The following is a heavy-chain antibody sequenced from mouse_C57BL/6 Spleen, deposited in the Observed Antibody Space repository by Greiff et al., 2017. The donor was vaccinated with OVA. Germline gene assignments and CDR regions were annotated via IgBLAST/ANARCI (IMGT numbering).Heavy chain of an antibody. CDR3: ASGGSTGAMDY. Sequence: VMLVESGPGLVAPSQSLSITCTVSGFSLTSYGVDWVRQSPGKGLEWLGVIWGVGSTNYNSALKSRLSISKDNSKSQVFLKMNSLQTDDTAMYYCASGGSTGAMDYWGQGTSVTVSS. CDR1: GFSLTSYG. J-gene: IGHJ4*01. CDR2: IWGVGST. V-gene: IGHV2-6*01.